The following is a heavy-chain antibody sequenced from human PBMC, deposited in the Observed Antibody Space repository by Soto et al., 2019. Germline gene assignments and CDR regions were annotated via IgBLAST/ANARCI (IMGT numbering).Heavy chain of an antibody. D-gene: IGHD2-15*01. J-gene: IGHJ2*01. CDR3: ARCYCTVGSCYTCWHFEI. Sequence: QAQLVPSGAAVKKPGASVKVSCQAGGYTFADSGMSWVRPAPGQGLEWVGWLGPYTGNTTDAQNRQDRVTMTTDTTTNKAYMELRILRSDDTALYYCARCYCTVGSCYTCWHFEIWGCGTLLNVSS. CDR1: GYTFADSG. CDR2: LGPYTGNT. V-gene: IGHV1-18*01.